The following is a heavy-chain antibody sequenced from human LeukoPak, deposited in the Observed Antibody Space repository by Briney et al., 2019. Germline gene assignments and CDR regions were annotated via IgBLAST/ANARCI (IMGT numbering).Heavy chain of an antibody. CDR3: ARDNSGYDCYDY. Sequence: GGSLRLSCAASGFTFSSYSMNWVRQAPGKGLEWVSSISSSSSYIYYADSVKGRFTISRDNTKNSLYLQMNSLRAEDTAVYYCARDNSGYDCYDYWGQGTLVTVSS. CDR2: ISSSSSYI. D-gene: IGHD5-12*01. V-gene: IGHV3-21*01. J-gene: IGHJ4*02. CDR1: GFTFSSYS.